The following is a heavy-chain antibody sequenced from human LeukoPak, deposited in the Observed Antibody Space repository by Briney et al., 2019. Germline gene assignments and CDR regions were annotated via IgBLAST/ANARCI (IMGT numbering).Heavy chain of an antibody. CDR3: ASRYCSSTSCYPH. J-gene: IGHJ4*02. CDR1: GYTFTGYY. CDR2: INPNSGGT. Sequence: ASVKVSSKASGYTFTGYYMHWVRQAPGQGLEWMGRINPNSGGTNYAQKFQGRVTMTRDTSISTAYMELSRLRSDDTAVYFCASRYCSSTSCYPHWGQGTLVTVSS. V-gene: IGHV1-2*06. D-gene: IGHD2-2*01.